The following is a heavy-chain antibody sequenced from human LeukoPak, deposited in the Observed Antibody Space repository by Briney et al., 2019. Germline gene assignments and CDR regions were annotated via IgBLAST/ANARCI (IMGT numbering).Heavy chain of an antibody. CDR2: ISYDGSNK. Sequence: GGPLRLSCAASGFTFSSYAMHWVRQAPGKGLEWVAVISYDGSNKYCADSVKGRFTISRDNSKNTLYLQMNSLRAEDTAVYYCARDSYYYDSSGYGGFDYWGQGTLVTVSS. D-gene: IGHD3-22*01. V-gene: IGHV3-30-3*01. CDR1: GFTFSSYA. J-gene: IGHJ4*02. CDR3: ARDSYYYDSSGYGGFDY.